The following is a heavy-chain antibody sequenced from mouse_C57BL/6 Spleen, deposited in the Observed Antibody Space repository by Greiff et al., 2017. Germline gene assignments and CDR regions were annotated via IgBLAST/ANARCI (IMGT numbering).Heavy chain of an antibody. V-gene: IGHV1-55*01. Sequence: QVQLQQPGAELVKPGASVQMSCKASGYTFTSYWITWVKQRPGQGLEWIGDIYPGSGSTNYNEKFKSKATLTVDTSSSTAYMQLSSLTSEDSAVYYCAIGYYGRGMDYWGQGTSVTVSS. D-gene: IGHD1-1*01. J-gene: IGHJ4*01. CDR3: AIGYYGRGMDY. CDR2: IYPGSGST. CDR1: GYTFTSYW.